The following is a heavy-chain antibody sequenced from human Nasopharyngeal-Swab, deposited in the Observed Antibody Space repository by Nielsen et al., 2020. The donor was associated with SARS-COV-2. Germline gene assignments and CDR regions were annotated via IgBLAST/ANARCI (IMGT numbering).Heavy chain of an antibody. J-gene: IGHJ6*02. CDR1: GYTFTSYY. CDR3: ARDRGSIVATISYYYCGMDV. CDR2: INPSGGST. V-gene: IGHV1-46*01. D-gene: IGHD5-12*01. Sequence: ASVKVSCKASGYTFTSYYMHWVRQAPGQGLEWMGIINPSGGSTSYAQKFQGRVTMTRDTSTSTVYMELSSLRSEDTAVYYCARDRGSIVATISYYYCGMDVWGQGTTVTVSS.